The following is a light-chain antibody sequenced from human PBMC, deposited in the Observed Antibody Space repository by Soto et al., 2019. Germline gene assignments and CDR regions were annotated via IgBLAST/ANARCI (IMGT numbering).Light chain of an antibody. CDR1: SSNIGAGHV. CDR2: GSS. V-gene: IGLV1-40*01. Sequence: QSVLTQPPSVSGAPGQRVTISCTGSSSNIGAGHVVHWYQQFPGRAPNLLIYGSSNRPSGVPDRFSGSKSGTSASLAITGLHAEDEDDYYCQSHDHTRSASVFGGGTKLTVL. J-gene: IGLJ2*01. CDR3: QSHDHTRSASV.